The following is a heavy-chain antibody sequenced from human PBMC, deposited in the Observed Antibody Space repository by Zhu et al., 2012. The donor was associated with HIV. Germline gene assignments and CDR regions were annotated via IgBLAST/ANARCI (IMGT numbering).Heavy chain of an antibody. CDR1: GYSISSGYY. Sequence: QVQLQESGPGLVKSSETLSLTCAVSGYSISSGYYWGWIRQPPGKGLEWIGNIYHSGSTYYNPSLKSRVTISVDTSKNQFSLKLSSVTAADTAVYYCARHDRDSSGYYWRGLWTTWGQGTLVTVSS. J-gene: IGHJ4*02. V-gene: IGHV4-38-2*01. CDR3: ARHDRDSSGYYWRGLWTT. D-gene: IGHD3-22*01. CDR2: IYHSGST.